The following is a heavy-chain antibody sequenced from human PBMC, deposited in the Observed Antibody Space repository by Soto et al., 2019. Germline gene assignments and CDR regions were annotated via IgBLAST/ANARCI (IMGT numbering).Heavy chain of an antibody. CDR3: ARDLWVEPELYYYGMDV. Sequence: SETLSLTCTVSGDSISSADYHWSWIRQTPGKGLEWIGHIFYSGTTYYNPSLMSRLTISVDTSKNHFSLRLTSVTAADTAVYYCARDLWVEPELYYYGMDVWGQGTTVTVSS. CDR1: GDSISSADYH. D-gene: IGHD1-1*01. V-gene: IGHV4-30-4*01. CDR2: IFYSGTT. J-gene: IGHJ6*02.